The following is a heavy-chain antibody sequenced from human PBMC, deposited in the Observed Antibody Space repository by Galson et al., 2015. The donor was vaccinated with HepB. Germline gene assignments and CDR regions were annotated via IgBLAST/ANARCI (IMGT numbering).Heavy chain of an antibody. CDR2: ISSNGGST. V-gene: IGHV3-64D*06. Sequence: SLRLSCAASGFTFSSYAMHWVRQAPGKGLEYVSAISSNGGSTYYADSVKGRFTISRDNSKNTLYLQMSSLRAEDTAVYYCVSRIAARCSSRWGQGTLVTVSS. CDR1: GFTFSSYA. CDR3: VSRIAARCSSR. D-gene: IGHD6-6*01. J-gene: IGHJ4*02.